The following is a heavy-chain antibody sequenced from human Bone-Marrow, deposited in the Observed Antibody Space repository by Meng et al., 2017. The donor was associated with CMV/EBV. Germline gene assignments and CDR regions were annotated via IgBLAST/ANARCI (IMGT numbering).Heavy chain of an antibody. CDR3: TRGYSGIDIYAFDI. CDR2: TLNKYNSYTT. Sequence: GGSLRLSCAVSGFSFKAHYMDWVRQAPGKGLEWLGRTLNKYNSYTTEYASSVKGRFTISRDDSRNLLYLQLSSLKTADTAVYYCTRGYSGIDIYAFDIWGQGTLVTVSS. CDR1: GFSFKAHY. J-gene: IGHJ3*02. V-gene: IGHV3-72*01. D-gene: IGHD1-26*01.